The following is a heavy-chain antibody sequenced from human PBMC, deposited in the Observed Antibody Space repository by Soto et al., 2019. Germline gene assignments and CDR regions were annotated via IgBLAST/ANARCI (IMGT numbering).Heavy chain of an antibody. CDR1: DGSISSSGYS. Sequence: QLQLQESGSGLVKPSQTLSLTCAVSDGSISSSGYSWSWIRQPPGKGLEWIGYIYHSGSTYYNPSLKSRVTISVDRSNNQFSLKLSSVTAADTAVYYCARERDYDFWTGQTLYYYGMDVWGQGTPVTVSS. J-gene: IGHJ6*02. CDR2: IYHSGST. D-gene: IGHD3-3*01. CDR3: ARERDYDFWTGQTLYYYGMDV. V-gene: IGHV4-30-2*01.